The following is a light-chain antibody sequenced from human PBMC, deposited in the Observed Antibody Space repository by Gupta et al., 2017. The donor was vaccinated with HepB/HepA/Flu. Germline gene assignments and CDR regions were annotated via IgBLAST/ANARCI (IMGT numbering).Light chain of an antibody. CDR2: WAF. CDR1: QSILYSSNNKNY. V-gene: IGKV4-1*01. J-gene: IGKJ2*01. Sequence: DIVMTQSPDSLTVSPGERATINCKSSQSILYSSNNKNYLAWYQQKPGQPPKLLIYWAFTRESGVPDRFSGSGSGTDFTLTISSLQAEDVAVYYCQQYYSTPYTFGQGTKLEIK. CDR3: QQYYSTPYT.